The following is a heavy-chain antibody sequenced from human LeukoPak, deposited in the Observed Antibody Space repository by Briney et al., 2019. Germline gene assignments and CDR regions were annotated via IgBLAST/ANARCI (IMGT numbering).Heavy chain of an antibody. CDR2: IYYSGST. J-gene: IGHJ4*02. CDR1: GGSISSYY. Sequence: SETLSLTCTVSGGSISSYYWSWIRQPPGKGLEWIGYIYYSGSTNYNPSLKSRVTISVDTSKNQFSLKLSSVTAADTAVYYCARDDSSSWYTYFDYWGQGTLVTVSS. V-gene: IGHV4-59*08. CDR3: ARDDSSSWYTYFDY. D-gene: IGHD6-13*01.